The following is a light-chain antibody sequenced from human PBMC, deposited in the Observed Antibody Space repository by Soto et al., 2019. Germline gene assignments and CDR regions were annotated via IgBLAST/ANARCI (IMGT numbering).Light chain of an antibody. CDR1: QSVSSN. CDR2: GAS. CDR3: QESPRT. Sequence: EIVMTQSPATLSVSPGERATLSCRASQSVSSNLAWYQQKPGQAPRLLIYGASTRATGIPDRFSGSGSGTDFTLTISRLEPEDFAVYYCQESPRTFGQGTKVDIK. J-gene: IGKJ1*01. V-gene: IGKV3-15*01.